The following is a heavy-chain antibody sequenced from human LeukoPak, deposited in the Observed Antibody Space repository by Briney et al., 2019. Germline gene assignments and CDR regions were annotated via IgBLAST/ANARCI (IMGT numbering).Heavy chain of an antibody. Sequence: SETLSLTCTVSGGSISSYYWSWLRQPPGQGLEWIGYIYYSGSTNYNPSLKSRVTISVDTSKNQFSLKLSSVTAADTAVYYCARDRHDSSGYYPIYYCYYGMDVWGQGTTVTVSS. J-gene: IGHJ6*02. V-gene: IGHV4-59*01. CDR1: GGSISSYY. CDR3: ARDRHDSSGYYPIYYCYYGMDV. CDR2: IYYSGST. D-gene: IGHD3-22*01.